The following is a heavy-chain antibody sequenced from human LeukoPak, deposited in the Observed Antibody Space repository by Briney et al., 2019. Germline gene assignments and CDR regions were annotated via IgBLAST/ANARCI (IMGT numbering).Heavy chain of an antibody. CDR2: MNPNSGNT. V-gene: IGHV1-8*01. CDR3: ARGRIAVAETFDY. D-gene: IGHD6-19*01. CDR1: GYTLTSYD. Sequence: ASVKVSCKASGYTLTSYDINWVRQATGQGLEWMGWMNPNSGNTGYVQKFQGRVTMTRNTSISTAYMELSSLRSEDTAVYYCARGRIAVAETFDYWGQGTLVTVSS. J-gene: IGHJ4*02.